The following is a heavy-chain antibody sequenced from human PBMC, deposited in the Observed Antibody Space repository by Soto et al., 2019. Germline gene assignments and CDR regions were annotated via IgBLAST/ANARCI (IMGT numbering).Heavy chain of an antibody. Sequence: EVQLLESGGGLVQAGGSLRLSCRASGSTSSSDAMTWVRQAPGKGLEWVSVISGGGDSAYYADSVQGRFAISRDNSKNTLFLQMSSLRAEDTAVYYCAKVGYESGGYYYHDAFHIWGQGTMVPVSS. CDR3: AKVGYESGGYYYHDAFHI. CDR2: ISGGGDSA. D-gene: IGHD3-22*01. V-gene: IGHV3-23*01. CDR1: GSTSSSDA. J-gene: IGHJ3*02.